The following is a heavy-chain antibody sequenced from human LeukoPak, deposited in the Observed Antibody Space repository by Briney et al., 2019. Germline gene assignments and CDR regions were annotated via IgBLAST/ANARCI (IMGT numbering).Heavy chain of an antibody. CDR3: ARAAGSRFLEWLPMDV. V-gene: IGHV1-8*01. Sequence: GASVKVSCKASGYTFTSYDINWVRQATGQGLEWMGWMNPNSGNTGYAQKFQGRVTMTRNTSISTAYMELSSLRSEDTAVYYCARAAGSRFLEWLPMDVWGKGTTVTVSS. J-gene: IGHJ6*04. CDR2: MNPNSGNT. D-gene: IGHD3-3*01. CDR1: GYTFTSYD.